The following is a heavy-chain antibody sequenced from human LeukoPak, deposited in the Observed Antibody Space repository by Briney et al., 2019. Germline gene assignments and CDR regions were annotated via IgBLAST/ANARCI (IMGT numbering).Heavy chain of an antibody. V-gene: IGHV3-23*01. CDR1: GFTFSSYA. D-gene: IGHD6-13*01. CDR2: ISGSGGST. CDR3: ASNSSSWYWFDY. Sequence: GGSLRLSCAASGFTFSSYAMSWVRQAPGKGLEWVSAISGSGGSTYYADSVKGRFTISRDNSKNTLYLQMNSLGAEDTAVYYCASNSSSWYWFDYWGQGTLVTVSS. J-gene: IGHJ4*02.